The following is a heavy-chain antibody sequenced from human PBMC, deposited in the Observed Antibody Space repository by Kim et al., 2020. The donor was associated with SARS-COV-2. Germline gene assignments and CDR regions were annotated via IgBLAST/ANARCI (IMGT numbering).Heavy chain of an antibody. J-gene: IGHJ4*02. CDR2: ISYSGSS. V-gene: IGHV4-30-4*01. CDR1: GDSVSSGSHF. Sequence: SETLSLTCAVSGDSVSSGSHFWTWVRQPPGKGLEWIGYISYSGSSSYNPSLKSRVTMSVDTYKNHFSLNLTSVTAADTAVYFCARVTTVWAYFDYWGQGSQVIVSS. D-gene: IGHD4-17*01. CDR3: ARVTTVWAYFDY.